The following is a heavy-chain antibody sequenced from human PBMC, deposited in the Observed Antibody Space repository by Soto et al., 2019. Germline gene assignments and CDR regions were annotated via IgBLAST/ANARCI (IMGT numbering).Heavy chain of an antibody. V-gene: IGHV4-39*01. J-gene: IGHJ3*01. D-gene: IGHD3-3*01. CDR3: ARYRNFVFGDDAFDV. Sequence: QLQLQESGPGLVKPSETLSLTCTVSGDSISGSSYFWGWVRQPPGRGLESIGAIHYRGKAHYSPSRKSRVTIAVDTSRNQFSLELTSVTAADTATYYCARYRNFVFGDDAFDVWGQGTRVAVSS. CDR2: IHYRGKA. CDR1: GDSISGSSYF.